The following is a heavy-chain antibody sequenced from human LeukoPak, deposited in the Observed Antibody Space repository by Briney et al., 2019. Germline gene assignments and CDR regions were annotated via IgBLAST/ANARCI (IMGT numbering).Heavy chain of an antibody. V-gene: IGHV1-2*02. Sequence: ASVKVSCKASGYTFTDYYMHWVRQAPGQGLEWMGWINPKSGGTNYAQKFQGRVTMTRDTSIRTAYMELSRLRSDDTAVYYCARVTSGSSYRPFDYWGQGTLVTVSS. J-gene: IGHJ4*02. CDR3: ARVTSGSSYRPFDY. CDR2: INPKSGGT. D-gene: IGHD3-10*01. CDR1: GYTFTDYY.